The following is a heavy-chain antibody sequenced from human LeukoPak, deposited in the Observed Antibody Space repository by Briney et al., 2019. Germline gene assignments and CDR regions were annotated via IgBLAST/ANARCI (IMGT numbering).Heavy chain of an antibody. CDR1: GGSISSYY. J-gene: IGHJ4*02. V-gene: IGHV4-59*04. CDR2: IYYSGST. Sequence: SETLSLTCTVSGGSISSYYWSWIRQPPGKGLEWIGNIYYSGSTYYNPSLKSRVTISVDTSKNQFSLKLRSVTAADTAVYYCAKPTSRLGSFDYWGQGTLVTVSS. D-gene: IGHD2/OR15-2a*01. CDR3: AKPTSRLGSFDY.